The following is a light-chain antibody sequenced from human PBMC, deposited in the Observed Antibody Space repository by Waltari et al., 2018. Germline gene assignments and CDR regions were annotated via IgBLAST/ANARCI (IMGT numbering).Light chain of an antibody. CDR1: SSDVGGSNY. J-gene: IGLJ3*02. Sequence: QSALTQSASASASPGQSLTISCPGTSSDVGGSNYVFWSQQHPGKAPKLMIYDVSERPSGVSNHFSGSKSGNTASLTISGLQAEDEADYYCSSYTSSNTWVFGGGTKLTVL. V-gene: IGLV2-14*01. CDR2: DVS. CDR3: SSYTSSNTWV.